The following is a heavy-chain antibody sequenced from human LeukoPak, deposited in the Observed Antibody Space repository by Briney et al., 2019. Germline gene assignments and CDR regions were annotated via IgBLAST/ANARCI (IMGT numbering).Heavy chain of an antibody. CDR2: ISGSGGST. D-gene: IGHD3-9*01. CDR1: GFTFSSYA. V-gene: IGHV3-23*01. CDR3: AKGFATLDDILTGYWPSGYYHYGMDV. Sequence: GGSLRLSCAASGFTFSSYAMSWVRQAPGKGLEWVSAISGSGGSTYYADSVKGRFTISRDNSKNTLYLQMNSLRAEDTAVYYCAKGFATLDDILTGYWPSGYYHYGMDVWGQGTTVTVSS. J-gene: IGHJ6*02.